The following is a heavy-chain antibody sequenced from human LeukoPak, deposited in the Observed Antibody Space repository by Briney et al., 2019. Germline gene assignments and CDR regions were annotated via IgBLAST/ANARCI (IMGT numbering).Heavy chain of an antibody. D-gene: IGHD4/OR15-4a*01. Sequence: GGSLRLSRAASGFTFSDYYMSWIRQAPGKGLEWVSYISSSGSTIYYADSVKGRFTISRDNAKNSLYLQMNSLRAEDTAVYYCARRNRLGLSQYYYMDVWGKGTTVTVSS. J-gene: IGHJ6*03. CDR1: GFTFSDYY. CDR2: ISSSGSTI. CDR3: ARRNRLGLSQYYYMDV. V-gene: IGHV3-11*04.